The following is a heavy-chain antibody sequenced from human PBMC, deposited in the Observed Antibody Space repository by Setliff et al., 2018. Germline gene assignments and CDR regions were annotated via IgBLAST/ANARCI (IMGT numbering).Heavy chain of an antibody. V-gene: IGHV1-69*10. D-gene: IGHD3-3*01. CDR2: IIPILGEP. CDR1: GGTFSSYA. Sequence: ASVKVSCKASGGTFSSYAISWVRQAPGQGLEWMGGIIPILGEPNYAQKFQGRVTITADESTSTAYMELRSLKSEDTAVYYCARAFYYDFWTFDYWGQGTLVTVSS. J-gene: IGHJ4*02. CDR3: ARAFYYDFWTFDY.